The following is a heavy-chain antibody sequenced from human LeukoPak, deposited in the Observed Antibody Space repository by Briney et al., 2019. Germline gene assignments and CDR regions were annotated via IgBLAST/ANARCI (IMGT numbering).Heavy chain of an antibody. CDR2: SKSKAHGGTT. V-gene: IGHV3-15*01. Sequence: PGGSLRLSCVGSGFTFSDAWVTWVRQAPGTGLEWVGRSKSKAHGGTTDYAAPVKGRFTISRDDSKNTLYLQMNSLKTEDTAVYYCTTGPSWGQGTMVTVSS. CDR1: GFTFSDAW. J-gene: IGHJ3*01. CDR3: TTGPS.